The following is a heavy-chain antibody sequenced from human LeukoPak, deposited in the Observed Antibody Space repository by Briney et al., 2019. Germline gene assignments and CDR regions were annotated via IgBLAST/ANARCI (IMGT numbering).Heavy chain of an antibody. D-gene: IGHD3-10*02. Sequence: GGSLRLSCAASGFTFSSYWMSWVRQAPGKGLEWVARINGDASNTTYADSVKGRFTISRDNAKNSLYLQMNSLRAEDTAVYYCAELGITMIGGVWGKGTTVTISS. J-gene: IGHJ6*04. CDR3: AELGITMIGGV. CDR1: GFTFSSYW. V-gene: IGHV3-74*03. CDR2: INGDASNT.